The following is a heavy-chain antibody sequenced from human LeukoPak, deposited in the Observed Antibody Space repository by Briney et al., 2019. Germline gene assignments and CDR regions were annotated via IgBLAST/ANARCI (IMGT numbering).Heavy chain of an antibody. V-gene: IGHV1-46*01. D-gene: IGHD3-10*01. CDR2: INPFGGST. CDR1: GYMFTNYY. Sequence: ASVKVSCKASGYMFTNYYMHWVRQAPGQGLAWMGMINPFGGSTSYAQKFQGRVTMTRDTSTSTVYMELSSLRSEDTAVYYCARDLLITMVRGVMVWFDPWGQGTLVTVSS. CDR3: ARDLLITMVRGVMVWFDP. J-gene: IGHJ5*02.